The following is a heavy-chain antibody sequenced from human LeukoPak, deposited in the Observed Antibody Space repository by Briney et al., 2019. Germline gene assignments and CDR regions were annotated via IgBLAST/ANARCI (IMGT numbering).Heavy chain of an antibody. CDR3: ARSVEGYCRGGSCYYYSYYMDV. CDR1: GGSFSGYY. V-gene: IGHV4-34*01. J-gene: IGHJ6*03. CDR2: INHSGST. Sequence: PSETLSLTCAVYGGSFSGYYRSWIRQPPGKGLEWIGEINHSGSTNYNPSLKSRVTISVDTSKNQFSLKLSSVTAADTAVYYCARSVEGYCRGGSCYYYSYYMDVWGKGTTVTVSS. D-gene: IGHD2-15*01.